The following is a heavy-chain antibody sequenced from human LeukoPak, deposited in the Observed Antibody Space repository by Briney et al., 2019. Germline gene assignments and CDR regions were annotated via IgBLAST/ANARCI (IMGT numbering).Heavy chain of an antibody. D-gene: IGHD2-15*01. CDR3: ARGLGYCSGGSCYSFRYNWFDP. V-gene: IGHV4-34*01. Sequence: KPSETLSLTCAVYGXSFSGYYGSWIRQPPGKGLEWIGEINHSGSTNYNPSLKSRVTISVDTSKNQFSLKLSSVTAADTAVYYCARGLGYCSGGSCYSFRYNWFDPWGQGALVTVSS. CDR2: INHSGST. CDR1: GXSFSGYY. J-gene: IGHJ5*02.